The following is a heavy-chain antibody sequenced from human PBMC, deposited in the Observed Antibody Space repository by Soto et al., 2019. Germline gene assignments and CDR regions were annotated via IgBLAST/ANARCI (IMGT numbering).Heavy chain of an antibody. CDR2: IYYSGSS. J-gene: IGHJ4*02. V-gene: IGHV4-59*01. CDR3: ARAGTNMVQFDY. Sequence: SETLSLTCTVYGGSINSYFWSWIRQPPGKGLGWIGHIYYSGSSSYSPSLKSRVSISVDTSKNQFSLEVHSVTAADTAVYYCARAGTNMVQFDYWGQGTLVTVSS. D-gene: IGHD3-10*01. CDR1: GGSINSYF.